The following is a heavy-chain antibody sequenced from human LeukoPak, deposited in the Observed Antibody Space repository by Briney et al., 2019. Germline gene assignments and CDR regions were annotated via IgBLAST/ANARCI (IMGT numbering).Heavy chain of an antibody. Sequence: GGSLRLSCAASGFTFSSYAMHWVRQAPGKGLEWVAVISYDGSNKYYADSVKGRFTISRDNSKSTLYLQMNSLRAEDTAVYYCARDKWELLPFDYWGQGTLVTVSS. CDR1: GFTFSSYA. D-gene: IGHD1-26*01. CDR2: ISYDGSNK. J-gene: IGHJ4*02. V-gene: IGHV3-30-3*01. CDR3: ARDKWELLPFDY.